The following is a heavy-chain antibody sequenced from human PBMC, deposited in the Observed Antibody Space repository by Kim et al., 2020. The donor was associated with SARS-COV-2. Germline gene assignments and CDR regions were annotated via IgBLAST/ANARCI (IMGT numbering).Heavy chain of an antibody. D-gene: IGHD6-13*01. CDR2: IYYSGST. J-gene: IGHJ5*02. CDR1: GGSVSSGSYY. Sequence: SETLSLTCTVSGGSVSSGSYYWSWIRQPPGKGLEWIGYIYYSGSTNYNPSLKSRVTISVDTSKNQFSLKLSSVTAADTAVYYCARADSSSWYSGWFDPWGQGTLVTVSS. V-gene: IGHV4-61*01. CDR3: ARADSSSWYSGWFDP.